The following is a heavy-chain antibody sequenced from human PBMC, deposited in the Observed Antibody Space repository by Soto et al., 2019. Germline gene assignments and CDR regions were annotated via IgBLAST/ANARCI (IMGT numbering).Heavy chain of an antibody. Sequence: SETLSLTCTVSGGSISSGGYYWSWIRQHPGKGLEWMGYIYYSGSTNYSPSLNSRVTISLDTSKKQLSLKLRSVTAADTAVYYCARNWFSVAGRFHFDYWGLGILVTVSS. CDR3: ARNWFSVAGRFHFDY. V-gene: IGHV4-61*08. CDR1: GGSISSGGYY. J-gene: IGHJ4*02. D-gene: IGHD6-19*01. CDR2: IYYSGST.